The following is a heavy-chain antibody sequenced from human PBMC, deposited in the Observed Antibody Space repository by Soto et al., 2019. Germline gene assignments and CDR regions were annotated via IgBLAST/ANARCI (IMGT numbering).Heavy chain of an antibody. CDR3: ARGKPRYCSSTSCPLDY. Sequence: GGSLRLSCAASGFTFSSYAMSWVRQAPGKGLEWASVIYSGGSTYYADSVKGRFTISRHNSKNTLYLQMNSLRAEDTAVYYCARGKPRYCSSTSCPLDYWGQGTLVTVSS. D-gene: IGHD2-2*01. CDR1: GFTFSSYA. J-gene: IGHJ4*02. V-gene: IGHV3-53*04. CDR2: IYSGGST.